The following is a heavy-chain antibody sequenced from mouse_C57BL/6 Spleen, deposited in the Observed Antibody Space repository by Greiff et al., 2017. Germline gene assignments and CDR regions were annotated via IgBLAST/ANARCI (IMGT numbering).Heavy chain of an antibody. CDR1: GYTFTDYY. D-gene: IGHD4-1*01. CDR2: IFPGSGNT. Sequence: QVQLKESGAELVRPGASVKLSCKASGYTFTDYYINWVKQRPGQGLEWIARIFPGSGNTYYNEKFKGKATLPAEKSSSTAYMQLSSLASEDSAVYFYAGGDWDWYFGVWGTGTTVTVAS. CDR3: AGGDWDWYFGV. V-gene: IGHV1-76*01. J-gene: IGHJ1*03.